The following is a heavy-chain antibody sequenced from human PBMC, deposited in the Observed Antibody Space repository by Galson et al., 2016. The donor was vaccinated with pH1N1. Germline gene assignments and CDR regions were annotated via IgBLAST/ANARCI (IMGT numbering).Heavy chain of an antibody. Sequence: TLSLTCAVSGGSISSGGYYWSWIRQHPGKGLEWIGYIYYSGSTYYNPSLKSRVTISVDTSKNQFSLKLSSVTAADTAVYYCARVPRGDQPYYFDYWGQGTLVTVSS. CDR2: IYYSGST. D-gene: IGHD3-16*01. J-gene: IGHJ4*02. CDR1: GGSISSGGYY. V-gene: IGHV4-31*11. CDR3: ARVPRGDQPYYFDY.